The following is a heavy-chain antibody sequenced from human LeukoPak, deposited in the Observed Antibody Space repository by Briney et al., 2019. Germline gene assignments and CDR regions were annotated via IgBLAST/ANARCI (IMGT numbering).Heavy chain of an antibody. Sequence: GASVKVSCKASGYSFTGYYIHWIRQAPGQGLECLGWIDSNSGGTTYAQKFQGRVTTTRDTSITTVYMELSRLTSDDTAVYYCARGGGSWVYYDHWGQGTLVTVSS. V-gene: IGHV1-2*02. CDR1: GYSFTGYY. D-gene: IGHD1-26*01. J-gene: IGHJ4*02. CDR3: ARGGGSWVYYDH. CDR2: IDSNSGGT.